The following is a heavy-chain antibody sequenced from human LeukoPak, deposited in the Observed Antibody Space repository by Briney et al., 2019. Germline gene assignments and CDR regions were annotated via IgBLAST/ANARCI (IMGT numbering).Heavy chain of an antibody. V-gene: IGHV4-4*07. J-gene: IGHJ6*03. Sequence: PSETLSLTCTVSGGSISSYYWSWIRQPAGKGLEWIGRIYTSGSTNYNPSLKSRVTISVDTSKNQFSLKLSSVTAADTAVYYCARDGGGGSYYGSGSYSPYYYYYYMDVWGKGTTVTISS. CDR1: GGSISSYY. CDR2: IYTSGST. D-gene: IGHD3-10*01. CDR3: ARDGGGGSYYGSGSYSPYYYYYYMDV.